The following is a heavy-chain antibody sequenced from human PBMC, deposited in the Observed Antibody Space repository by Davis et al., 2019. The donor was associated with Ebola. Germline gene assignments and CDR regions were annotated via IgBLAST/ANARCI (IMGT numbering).Heavy chain of an antibody. CDR1: GGSISSYY. J-gene: IGHJ4*02. V-gene: IGHV4-59*01. Sequence: SETLSLTCTVSGGSISSYYWSWIRQPPGKGLEWIGYIYYSGSTNYNPSLKSRVTISVDTSKNQFSLKLSSVTAADTAVYYCARERTKADYWGQGTLVTVSS. D-gene: IGHD2-8*01. CDR2: IYYSGST. CDR3: ARERTKADY.